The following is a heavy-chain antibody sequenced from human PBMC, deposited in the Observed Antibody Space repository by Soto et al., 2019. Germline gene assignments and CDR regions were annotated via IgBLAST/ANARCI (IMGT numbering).Heavy chain of an antibody. Sequence: QVQLVKSGAEVKKPGASVKVSSKSSGYSFTNYAMHWVRQAPGQGLEWKGWINGGNGNTKYSEKFQGRVTITRDTSASTAYMELSSGRSEDTAVYYCARDRYYHYGSGLYWYFDLWGRGTLVTVSS. CDR2: INGGNGNT. V-gene: IGHV1-3*01. D-gene: IGHD3-22*01. CDR3: ARDRYYHYGSGLYWYFDL. CDR1: GYSFTNYA. J-gene: IGHJ2*01.